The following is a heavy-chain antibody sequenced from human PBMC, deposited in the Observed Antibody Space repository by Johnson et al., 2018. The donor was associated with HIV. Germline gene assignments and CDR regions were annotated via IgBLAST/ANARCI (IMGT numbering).Heavy chain of an antibody. Sequence: VQLVESGGGLIQPGGSLRLSCAASGFTVSSNYMSWVRQAPGKGLEWVSVIYSGGSTYYADSVKGRFTISRDNSKNTLYLQMNSLRAEDTAVYYCARRGDWGGDCYPDGFDIWGQGTMVTVSS. CDR1: GFTVSSNY. J-gene: IGHJ3*02. V-gene: IGHV3-53*01. D-gene: IGHD2-21*02. CDR3: ARRGDWGGDCYPDGFDI. CDR2: IYSGGST.